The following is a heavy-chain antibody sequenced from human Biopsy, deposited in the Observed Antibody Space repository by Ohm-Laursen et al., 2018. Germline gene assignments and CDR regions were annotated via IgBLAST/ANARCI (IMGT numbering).Heavy chain of an antibody. V-gene: IGHV1-58*01. Sequence: GASVKVSCKASGFTFSSSAVQWVRQARGQRLEWIGWIVVGSGHTNYAQKFQERVTITRDMSTSTAYMELTSLRSGDTAVYYCAATSTLYYYYYAMDVWDQGTTITVSS. CDR2: IVVGSGHT. J-gene: IGHJ6*02. CDR1: GFTFSSSA. CDR3: AATSTLYYYYYAMDV.